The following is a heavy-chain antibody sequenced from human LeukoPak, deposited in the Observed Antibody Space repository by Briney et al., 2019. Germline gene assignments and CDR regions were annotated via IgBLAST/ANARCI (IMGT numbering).Heavy chain of an antibody. Sequence: GGSLRLSCAASGFTFSSYSMNWVRQAPGKGLEWVSSISSSSNYIYYADSVKGRFTISRDNAKNSLYLQMNSLRAEDTAVYYCARDMYSSSRPAGFQHWGQGTLVTVSS. J-gene: IGHJ1*01. V-gene: IGHV3-21*01. CDR1: GFTFSSYS. CDR3: ARDMYSSSRPAGFQH. CDR2: ISSSSNYI. D-gene: IGHD6-13*01.